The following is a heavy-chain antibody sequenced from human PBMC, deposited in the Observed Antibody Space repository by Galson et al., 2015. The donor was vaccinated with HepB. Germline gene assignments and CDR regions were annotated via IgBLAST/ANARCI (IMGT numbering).Heavy chain of an antibody. V-gene: IGHV4-39*01. D-gene: IGHD3-10*01. CDR1: GGSISSSSYY. Sequence: ETLSLTCTVSGGSISSSSYYWGWIRQPPGKGLEWIGSIYYSGSTYYNPSLKSRVTISVDTSKNQFSLKLSSVTAADTAVYYCARHESGVSLWFGELGTSMDGGPRWGGQGTLVTVSS. J-gene: IGHJ4*02. CDR3: ARHESGVSLWFGELGTSMDGGPRW. CDR2: IYYSGST.